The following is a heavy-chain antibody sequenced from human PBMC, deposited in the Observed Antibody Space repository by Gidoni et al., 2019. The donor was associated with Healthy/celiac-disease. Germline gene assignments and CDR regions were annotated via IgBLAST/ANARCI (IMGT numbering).Heavy chain of an antibody. V-gene: IGHV1-8*01. J-gene: IGHJ4*02. D-gene: IGHD3-3*01. Sequence: QVQLVQSGAEVKKPGASVTVSCKASGYTFTSYDINWVRQATGQGLEWMGWMNPNSGNTGYAQKFQGRVTMTRNTSISTAYMELSSLRSEDTAVYYCARGVTIFGVATYYFDYWGQGTLVTVSS. CDR3: ARGVTIFGVATYYFDY. CDR1: GYTFTSYD. CDR2: MNPNSGNT.